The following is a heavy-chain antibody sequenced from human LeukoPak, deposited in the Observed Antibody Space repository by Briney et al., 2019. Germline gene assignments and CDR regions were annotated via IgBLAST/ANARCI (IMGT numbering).Heavy chain of an antibody. CDR1: GGTFSSYA. J-gene: IGHJ5*02. CDR3: ARGGGLYSGYDYYWFDP. V-gene: IGHV1-69*05. D-gene: IGHD5-12*01. CDR2: IIPIFGTA. Sequence: SVKVSCKASGGTFSSYAISWVRQAPGQGLEWMGGIIPIFGTANYAQKFQGRVTITTDESTSTAYMELSSLRSEDTAVYYCARGGGLYSGYDYYWFDPWGQGTLVTVSS.